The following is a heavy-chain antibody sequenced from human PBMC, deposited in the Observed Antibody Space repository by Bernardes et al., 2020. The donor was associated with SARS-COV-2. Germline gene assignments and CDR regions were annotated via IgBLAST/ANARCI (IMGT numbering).Heavy chain of an antibody. CDR2: FDPADCET. CDR1: GYTLPQLS. J-gene: IGHJ5*02. CDR3: ATTTAIAIAVAGTFGWFDP. Sequence: SVPVSRQVSGYTLPQLSLLLVRPAPGKGLAWMGGFDPADCETIYAQKFQGRVTMTEDTSTDTAYMELSSLRSEDTAVYYCATTTAIAIAVAGTFGWFDPWGQGTLVTVSS. D-gene: IGHD6-19*01. V-gene: IGHV1-24*01.